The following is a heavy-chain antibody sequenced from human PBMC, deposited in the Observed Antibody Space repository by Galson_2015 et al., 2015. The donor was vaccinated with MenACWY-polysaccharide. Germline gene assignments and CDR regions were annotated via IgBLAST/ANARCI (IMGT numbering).Heavy chain of an antibody. Sequence: SLRLSCAASGFTFSSYAMHWVRQAPGKGLEWVAVISYDGSNKYYADSVKGRFTISRDNSKNTLYLQMNSLRAEDTAVYYCARAREGSTTVVTPLGYWGQGTLVTVSS. CDR1: GFTFSSYA. CDR2: ISYDGSNK. J-gene: IGHJ4*02. D-gene: IGHD4-23*01. CDR3: ARAREGSTTVVTPLGY. V-gene: IGHV3-30-3*01.